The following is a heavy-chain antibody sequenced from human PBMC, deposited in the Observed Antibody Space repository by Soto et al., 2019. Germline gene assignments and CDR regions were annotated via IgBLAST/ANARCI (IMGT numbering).Heavy chain of an antibody. CDR3: ARERISWFDP. J-gene: IGHJ5*02. Sequence: GGSLRLSCAASGFPFSSYGMHWVRRAPGKGLEWVAVIWYDGSNKYYADSVKGRFTISRDNSKNTLYLQMNSLRAEDTAVYYCARERISWFDPWGQGTLVTVSS. V-gene: IGHV3-33*01. D-gene: IGHD2-15*01. CDR1: GFPFSSYG. CDR2: IWYDGSNK.